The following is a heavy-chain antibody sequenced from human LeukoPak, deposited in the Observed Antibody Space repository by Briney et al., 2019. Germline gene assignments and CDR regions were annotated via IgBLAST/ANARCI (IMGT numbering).Heavy chain of an antibody. CDR3: ASELRFLEWLFPYYYGMDV. J-gene: IGHJ6*02. CDR2: IIPIFGTA. V-gene: IGHV1-69*13. D-gene: IGHD3-3*01. Sequence: ASVKVSCKASGGTFSSYAISWVRQAPGQGLECMGGIIPIFGTANYARKFQGRVTITADESTSTAYMELSSLRSEDTAVYYCASELRFLEWLFPYYYGMDVWGQGTTVTVSS. CDR1: GGTFSSYA.